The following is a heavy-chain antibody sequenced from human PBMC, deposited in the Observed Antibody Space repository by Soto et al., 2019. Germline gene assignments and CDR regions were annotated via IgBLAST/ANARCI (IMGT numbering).Heavy chain of an antibody. V-gene: IGHV4-34*01. Sequence: SETLSLTCTVSDGSFSGYYWSWIRQPPGEGLEWIGDIDHSGSTHYSPSLKSRVTMSVDTSKNQFSLHLTSVTAADTALYYCSRGRPPRFWGQGTLVTVSS. J-gene: IGHJ4*02. CDR1: DGSFSGYY. D-gene: IGHD3-10*01. CDR2: IDHSGST. CDR3: SRGRPPRF.